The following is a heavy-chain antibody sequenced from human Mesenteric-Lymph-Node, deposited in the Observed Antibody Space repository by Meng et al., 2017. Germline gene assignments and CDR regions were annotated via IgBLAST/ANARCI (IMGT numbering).Heavy chain of an antibody. CDR1: GGSISSYY. Sequence: SETLSLTCTVSGGSISSYYWSWIRQPPGKGLEWIGYIYYSGSTNYNPSLKSRVTISVDTSKNQFSLKLSSVTAADTAVYYCARAKYSSVWYVSLGARPNNYGMDVWGQATTVTVSS. J-gene: IGHJ6*02. CDR3: ARAKYSSVWYVSLGARPNNYGMDV. V-gene: IGHV4-59*01. D-gene: IGHD6-19*01. CDR2: IYYSGST.